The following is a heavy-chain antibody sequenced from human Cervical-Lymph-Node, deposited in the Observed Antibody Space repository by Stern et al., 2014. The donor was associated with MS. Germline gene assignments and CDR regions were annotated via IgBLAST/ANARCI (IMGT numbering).Heavy chain of an antibody. CDR1: GFIFDDYA. CDR3: VKDVAATAPYYFEN. CDR2: ISWNSAII. J-gene: IGHJ4*02. Sequence: EVQLEESGGGLVQPGRSLRLSCAASGFIFDDYAIHWVRQAPGKGLEGVSSISWNSAIIDYADSVKGRFTISRDNAKNFLYLQMNGLRAEDTAFYYCVKDVAATAPYYFENWGQGTLVTVSS. D-gene: IGHD3-10*01. V-gene: IGHV3-9*01.